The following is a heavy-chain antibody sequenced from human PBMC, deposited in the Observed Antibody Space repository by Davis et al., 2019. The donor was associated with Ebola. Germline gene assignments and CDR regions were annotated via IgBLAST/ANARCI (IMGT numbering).Heavy chain of an antibody. CDR3: ARELYYDFWSGYGHNWFDP. CDR1: GFTFSSYG. J-gene: IGHJ5*02. Sequence: PGGSLRLSCAASGFTFSSYGMHWVRQAPGKGLEWVAVISYDGSNKYYADSVKGRFTISRDNAKNTLYLQMNSLRAEDTAVYYCARELYYDFWSGYGHNWFDPWGQGTLVTVSS. V-gene: IGHV3-30*03. D-gene: IGHD3-3*01. CDR2: ISYDGSNK.